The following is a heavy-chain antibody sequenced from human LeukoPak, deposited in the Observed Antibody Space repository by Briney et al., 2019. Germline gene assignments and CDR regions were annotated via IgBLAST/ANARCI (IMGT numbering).Heavy chain of an antibody. V-gene: IGHV1-2*02. CDR3: ARERTIFGVAFDP. CDR2: INPNSGGT. D-gene: IGHD3-3*01. J-gene: IGHJ5*02. Sequence: GASVKVPCKASGYTFTGYYMHWVRQAPGQGLEWMGWINPNSGGTNYAQKFQGRVTMTRDTSISTAYMELSRLRSDDTAVYYCARERTIFGVAFDPWGQGTLVTVSS. CDR1: GYTFTGYY.